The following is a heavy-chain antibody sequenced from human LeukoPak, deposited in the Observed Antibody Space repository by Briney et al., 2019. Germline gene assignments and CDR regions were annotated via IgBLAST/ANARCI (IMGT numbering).Heavy chain of an antibody. Sequence: GGSLRLSCAASGFTVSSNYMSWVRQAPGKGLEGVSVIYSGGSTYYADSVKGRFTISRDNSKNTLYLQMNSLRAEDTALYYCAKDGFRGDCIGGSCYPFDPWGQGTLVTVSS. CDR3: AKDGFRGDCIGGSCYPFDP. CDR1: GFTVSSNY. V-gene: IGHV3-53*01. CDR2: IYSGGST. J-gene: IGHJ5*02. D-gene: IGHD2-15*01.